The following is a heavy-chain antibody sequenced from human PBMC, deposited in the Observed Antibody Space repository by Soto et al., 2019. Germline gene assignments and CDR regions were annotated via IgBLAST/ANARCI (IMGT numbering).Heavy chain of an antibody. D-gene: IGHD6-13*01. Sequence: QVQLVQSGAEVKKPGSSVNVSCKASGGTFSNFTISWVRQAPGQGLEWMGGIIPIFGTTNYAQKFRGRITITADESTSTAYMELSSLISEDTAVYYCAKGEGRSWYFWFDPWGQGTLVTVSS. J-gene: IGHJ5*02. CDR1: GGTFSNFT. CDR3: AKGEGRSWYFWFDP. V-gene: IGHV1-69*01. CDR2: IIPIFGTT.